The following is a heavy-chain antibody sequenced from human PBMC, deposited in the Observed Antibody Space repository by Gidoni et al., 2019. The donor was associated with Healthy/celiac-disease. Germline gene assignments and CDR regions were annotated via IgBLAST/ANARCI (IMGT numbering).Heavy chain of an antibody. CDR3: ARMVRGVTYLGPYYYYGMDV. J-gene: IGHJ6*02. CDR1: GFSPSTSGMG. D-gene: IGHD3-10*01. CDR2: IDWDDDK. V-gene: IGHV2-70*01. Sequence: QVTLRESGPALVKPTQTLTLTFPFPGFSPSTSGMGVGWIRQPPGKALEWLALIDWDDDKYYSTSLKTRLTISKDTSKNQVVLTMTNMDPVDTATYYCARMVRGVTYLGPYYYYGMDVWGQGTTVTVSS.